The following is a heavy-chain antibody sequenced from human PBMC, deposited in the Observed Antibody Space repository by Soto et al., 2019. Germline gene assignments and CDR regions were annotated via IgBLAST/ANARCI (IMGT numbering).Heavy chain of an antibody. D-gene: IGHD1-26*01. Sequence: GGSLRLSCAASGFTFSSYAMSWVRQAPGKGLEWVSAISGSGGSTYYADSVKGRFTISRDNSKNTLYLQMNSLRAEDTAVYYCANQLSRIVGATSTGYFDYWGQGTLVTVSS. V-gene: IGHV3-23*01. CDR3: ANQLSRIVGATSTGYFDY. CDR1: GFTFSSYA. CDR2: ISGSGGST. J-gene: IGHJ4*02.